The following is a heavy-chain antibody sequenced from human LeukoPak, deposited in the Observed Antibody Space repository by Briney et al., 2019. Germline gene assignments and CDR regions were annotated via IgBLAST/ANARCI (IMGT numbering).Heavy chain of an antibody. J-gene: IGHJ4*02. CDR3: ARETEPLDYGDSTNLDY. CDR2: MGSGTGNI. D-gene: IGHD4/OR15-4a*01. V-gene: IGHV3-21*01. Sequence: PGGSLTLSCAASGFTFSSYSMNWVRHAPTKGLELDAFMGSGTGNIYYADWVKGRYSVSRDNAKDSVYLQMNSLRADDAAFYYCARETEPLDYGDSTNLDYWGQGTMVTVSS. CDR1: GFTFSSYS.